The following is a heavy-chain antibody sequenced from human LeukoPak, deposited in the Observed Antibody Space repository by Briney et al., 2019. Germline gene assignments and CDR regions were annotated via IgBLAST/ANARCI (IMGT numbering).Heavy chain of an antibody. V-gene: IGHV2-70*01. Sequence: RESGPALVKPTQTLTLTCTFSGFSLSTSGMCVSWICQPPGKALEWLALIDWDDDKYYSTSLKTRLTISKDTSKNQVVLTMTNMDPVDTATYYCARIRYGSGSYHFDYWGQGTLVTVSS. J-gene: IGHJ4*02. CDR3: ARIRYGSGSYHFDY. CDR2: IDWDDDK. CDR1: GFSLSTSGMC. D-gene: IGHD3-10*01.